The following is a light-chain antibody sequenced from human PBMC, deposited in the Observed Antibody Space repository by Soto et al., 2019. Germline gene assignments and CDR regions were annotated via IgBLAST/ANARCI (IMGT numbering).Light chain of an antibody. J-gene: IGKJ1*01. CDR1: QSVSSY. CDR3: QQRSSWWT. V-gene: IGKV3-11*01. CDR2: DAS. Sequence: ELVLPQSPATLSLSPGERANISCRASQSVSSYLAWYQQKPGQAPSLLIYDASNRATDIPARFSGSGSGTDFTLTINSLAPEEFAVYYCQQRSSWWTFGQGTKVDIK.